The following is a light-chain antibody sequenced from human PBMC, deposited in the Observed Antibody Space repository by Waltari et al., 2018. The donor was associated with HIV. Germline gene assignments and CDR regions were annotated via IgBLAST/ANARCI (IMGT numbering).Light chain of an antibody. J-gene: IGKJ4*01. Sequence: DIQMTQSPSSLSAYVGDRVTITCRASQGISNFLTWYQHKPGNVPKLLIYAASTLQSGVPSQFSGSGSGTDFTLTITNLQPEDIGTYYCQKLNSAPLTFGGGTKVEIK. CDR3: QKLNSAPLT. CDR1: QGISNF. CDR2: AAS. V-gene: IGKV1-27*01.